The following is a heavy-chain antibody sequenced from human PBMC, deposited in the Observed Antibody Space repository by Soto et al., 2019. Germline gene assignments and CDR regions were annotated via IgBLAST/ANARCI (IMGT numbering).Heavy chain of an antibody. CDR3: AKEEGRRGYSRTGRPEN. Sequence: QVQLVESGGGVVQPGRSLRLSCAASGFTFSSYGMHWVRQAPGKGLEWVAVISYDGSNKYYADSVKGRFTISRDNSKNTLYRQMNSLRAEDTAVYYCAKEEGRRGYSRTGRPENWGQGTLVTVSS. D-gene: IGHD5-18*01. CDR2: ISYDGSNK. J-gene: IGHJ4*02. CDR1: GFTFSSYG. V-gene: IGHV3-30*18.